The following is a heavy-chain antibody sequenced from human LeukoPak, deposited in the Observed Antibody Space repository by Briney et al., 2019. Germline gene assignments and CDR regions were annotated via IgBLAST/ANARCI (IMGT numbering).Heavy chain of an antibody. CDR1: GFTLSSYW. V-gene: IGHV3-7*01. D-gene: IGHD1-26*01. CDR2: IKQDGSEK. J-gene: IGHJ4*02. Sequence: GGSLRLSCAASGFTLSSYWMSWVRQAPGKGLEWVANIKQDGSEKYYVDSVKGRFTISRDNAKNSLYLQMNSLRAEDTAVYYCARNIVGATSWGDFDYWGQGTLVTVSS. CDR3: ARNIVGATSWGDFDY.